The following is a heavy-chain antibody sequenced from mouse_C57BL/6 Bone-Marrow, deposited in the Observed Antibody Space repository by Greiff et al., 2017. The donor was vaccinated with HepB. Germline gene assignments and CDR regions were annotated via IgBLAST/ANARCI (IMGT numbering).Heavy chain of an antibody. Sequence: QVQLQQSGAELARPGASVKMSCKASGYTFTSYTMHWVKQRPGQGLEWIGYINPSSGYTKYNQKFKDKATLTADKSSSTAYMPLSSLTSEDSAVYYCARRGDYDWYFDVWGTGTTVTVSS. V-gene: IGHV1-4*01. D-gene: IGHD2-4*01. J-gene: IGHJ1*03. CDR3: ARRGDYDWYFDV. CDR1: GYTFTSYT. CDR2: INPSSGYT.